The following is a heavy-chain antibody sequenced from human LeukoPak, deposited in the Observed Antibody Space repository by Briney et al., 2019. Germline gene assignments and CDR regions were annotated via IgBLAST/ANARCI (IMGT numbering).Heavy chain of an antibody. D-gene: IGHD6-19*01. CDR3: ARDGPSQKGAVAGTYFDY. J-gene: IGHJ4*02. Sequence: SQTLSLTCAISGDSVSSNSAAWNWIRQSPSRGLEWLGRTYYRSKWYNDYAVSVKSRITINPDTSKNQFSLQLNSVTPEDTAVYYCARDGPSQKGAVAGTYFDYWGQGTLVTVSS. CDR2: TYYRSKWYN. V-gene: IGHV6-1*01. CDR1: GDSVSSNSAA.